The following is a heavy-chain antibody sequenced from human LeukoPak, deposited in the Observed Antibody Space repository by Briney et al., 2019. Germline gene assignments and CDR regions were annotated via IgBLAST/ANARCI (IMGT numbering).Heavy chain of an antibody. V-gene: IGHV4-59*12. CDR3: ARELYGDAFDT. D-gene: IGHD3-16*02. Sequence: PSETLSLTCTVSGGSISSYYWSWIRQPPGKGLEWIGYIYYSGSTNYNPSLKSRVTISVDTSKNQFSLKLSSVTAADTAVYYCARELYGDAFDTWGQGTMVTVSS. CDR1: GGSISSYY. J-gene: IGHJ3*02. CDR2: IYYSGST.